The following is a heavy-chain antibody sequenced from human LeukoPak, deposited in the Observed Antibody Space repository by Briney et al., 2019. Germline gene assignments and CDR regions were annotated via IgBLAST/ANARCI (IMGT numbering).Heavy chain of an antibody. J-gene: IGHJ6*03. Sequence: SGGSPRLSCAASGFTFSTYDINWVRQAPGKGLEWVASISNTGTYIDYADSVKGRFTISRENAKNSLFLQMNSLRAEDTAVYHCARGRAATASSYYMDVWGKGTTVTVSS. CDR1: GFTFSTYD. CDR3: ARGRAATASSYYMDV. D-gene: IGHD6-13*01. V-gene: IGHV3-21*01. CDR2: ISNTGTYI.